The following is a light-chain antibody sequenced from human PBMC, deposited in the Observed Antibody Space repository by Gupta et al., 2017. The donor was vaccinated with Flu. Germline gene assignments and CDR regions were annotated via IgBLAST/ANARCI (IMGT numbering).Light chain of an antibody. CDR3: GTWDSTRSAGV. V-gene: IGLV1-51*02. J-gene: IGLJ2*01. CDR1: SSNIENHY. Sequence: QSVLTQPPSVSAATGQKVTISCSGGSSNIENHYVAWYQQFPGTAPKLLIYKTDQRPSGISDRFSGSKSGTSATLGITGLQTGDEADYYCGTWDSTRSAGVFGGGTKLTVL. CDR2: KTD.